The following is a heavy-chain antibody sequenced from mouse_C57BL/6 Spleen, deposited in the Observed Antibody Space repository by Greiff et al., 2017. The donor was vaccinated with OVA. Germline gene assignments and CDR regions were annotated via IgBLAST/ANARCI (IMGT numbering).Heavy chain of an antibody. CDR3: AKGGGTGYFDV. D-gene: IGHD3-3*01. V-gene: IGHV2-5*01. CDR2: IWRGGST. CDR1: GFSLTSYG. J-gene: IGHJ1*03. Sequence: VQRVESGPGLVQPSQSLSITCTVSGFSLTSYGVHWVRQSPGKGLEWLGVIWRGGSTDYNAAFMSRLSITKDNSKSQVFFKMNSLQADDTAIYYCAKGGGTGYFDVWGTGTTVTVSS.